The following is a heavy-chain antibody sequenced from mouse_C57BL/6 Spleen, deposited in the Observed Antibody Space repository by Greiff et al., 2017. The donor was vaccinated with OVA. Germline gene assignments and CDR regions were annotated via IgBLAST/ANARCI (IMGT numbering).Heavy chain of an antibody. J-gene: IGHJ3*01. CDR1: GYAFTNYL. CDR2: INPGSGGT. CDR3: ARWCNGAY. Sequence: QVQLQQSGAELVRPGTSVKVSCKASGYAFTNYLIEWVKQRPGQGLEWIGVINPGSGGTKYNAKFKGKATLTADKSSSTAYMQLSSLTSEDSAVYFCARWCNGAYWGQGTLVTVSA. D-gene: IGHD1-1*02. V-gene: IGHV1-54*01.